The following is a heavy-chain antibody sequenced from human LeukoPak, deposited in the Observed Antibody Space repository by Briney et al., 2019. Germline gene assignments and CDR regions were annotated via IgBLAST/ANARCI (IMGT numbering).Heavy chain of an antibody. CDR2: IIPIFGTA. Sequence: GASVKVSYKASGGTFSSYAISWVRQAPGQGLEWMGGIIPIFGTANYAQKFQGRVTITTDESTSTAYMELSSLRSEDTAVYYCAREAGDHFDYWGQGTLVTVSP. CDR3: AREAGDHFDY. CDR1: GGTFSSYA. D-gene: IGHD7-27*01. J-gene: IGHJ4*02. V-gene: IGHV1-69*05.